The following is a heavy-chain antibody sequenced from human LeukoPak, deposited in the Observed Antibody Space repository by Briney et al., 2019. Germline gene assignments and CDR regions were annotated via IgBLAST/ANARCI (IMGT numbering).Heavy chain of an antibody. V-gene: IGHV1-69*05. CDR2: IIPIFGTA. D-gene: IGHD4-17*01. CDR1: GGTFSSYA. J-gene: IGHJ5*02. CDR3: ARDRSVTTSRFDP. Sequence: GASVKVSCKASGGTFSSYAISWVRQAPGQGLEWMGGIIPIFGTANYAQKFQGRVTITTDESTSTAYMELSSLRSEDTAVYYCARDRSVTTSRFDPWGQGTLVTVSS.